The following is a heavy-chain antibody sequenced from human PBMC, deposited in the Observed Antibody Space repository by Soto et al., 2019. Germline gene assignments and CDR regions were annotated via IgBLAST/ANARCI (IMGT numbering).Heavy chain of an antibody. V-gene: IGHV3-7*01. CDR1: GFSFNNYW. Sequence: GGSLRLSCAVSGFSFNNYWMSWVRQAPGRGLEWVASVKQDGSEKYFVDSVKGRFTISRDNVKNSLYLQMNSLRAEDTAVYYCARRVQILGPHYYFDFWGQGTLVTVSS. D-gene: IGHD5-18*01. J-gene: IGHJ4*02. CDR2: VKQDGSEK. CDR3: ARRVQILGPHYYFDF.